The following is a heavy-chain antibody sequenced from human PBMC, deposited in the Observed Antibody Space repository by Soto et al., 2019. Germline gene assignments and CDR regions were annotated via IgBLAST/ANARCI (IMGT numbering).Heavy chain of an antibody. CDR3: ARSAGGSYPQYDY. D-gene: IGHD1-26*01. CDR2: ISSNGGNT. CDR1: GFTFNTFA. Sequence: VQLVESGGTLVQPGGSLRLSCSASGFTFNTFAMHWVRQTPGKGLEFVSAISSNGGNTYYADSVKGRFAISRDNSKNTLYLQMNSLRAEDTAVYYCARSAGGSYPQYDYWGQGTLVTVSS. V-gene: IGHV3-64*04. J-gene: IGHJ4*02.